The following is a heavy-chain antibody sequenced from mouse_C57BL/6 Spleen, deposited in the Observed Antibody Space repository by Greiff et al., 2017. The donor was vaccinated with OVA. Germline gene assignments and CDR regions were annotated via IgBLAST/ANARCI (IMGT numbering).Heavy chain of an antibody. CDR3: ARGVYDYYFDD. V-gene: IGHV14-2*01. Sequence: EVQLQQSGAELVKPGASVKLSCTASGFNIKDYYMHWVKQRTEQGLEWIGRIDPEDGETKYAPEFQGKATITADTSSNTAYRQLSSLTSEDTAVYYCARGVYDYYFDDWGKGTTLTVAS. CDR1: GFNIKDYY. J-gene: IGHJ2*01. CDR2: IDPEDGET. D-gene: IGHD2-4*01.